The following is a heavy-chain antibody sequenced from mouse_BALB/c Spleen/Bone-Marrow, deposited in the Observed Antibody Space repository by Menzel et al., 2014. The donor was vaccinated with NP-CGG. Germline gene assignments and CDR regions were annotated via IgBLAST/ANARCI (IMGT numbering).Heavy chain of an antibody. V-gene: IGHV2-9*02. J-gene: IGHJ4*01. Sequence: VHLVESGPGLVAPSQSLSITCTVSGFSLTSYGVHWVRQPPGKGLEWLGVIWAGGSTNYNSALMSRLSISKDNSKSQVFLKMNRLQTDDTAMYFCAKRSPGFAMDYWGQGTSVTVSS. CDR1: GFSLTSYG. CDR3: AKRSPGFAMDY. CDR2: IWAGGST.